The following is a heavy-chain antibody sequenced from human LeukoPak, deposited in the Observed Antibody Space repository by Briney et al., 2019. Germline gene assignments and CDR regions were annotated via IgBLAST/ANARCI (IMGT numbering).Heavy chain of an antibody. V-gene: IGHV3-49*03. CDR3: TRVGQKRSYYYGSGSYYNSNYFDY. Sequence: GRSLRLSCTASGFTFGDYAMSWFRQAPGKGLEWVGFIRSKAYGGTTEYAASVKGRFTISRDDSKSIAYLQMNSLKTEDTAVYYCTRVGQKRSYYYGSGSYYNSNYFDYWGQGTLVTVSS. J-gene: IGHJ4*02. D-gene: IGHD3-10*01. CDR2: IRSKAYGGTT. CDR1: GFTFGDYA.